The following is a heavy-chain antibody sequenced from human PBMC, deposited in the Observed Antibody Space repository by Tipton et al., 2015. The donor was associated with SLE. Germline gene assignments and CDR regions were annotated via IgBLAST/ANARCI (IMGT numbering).Heavy chain of an antibody. CDR2: INDAEGT. V-gene: IGHV4-34*01. D-gene: IGHD2-21*01. J-gene: IGHJ4*02. CDR3: ARGFRPYYFDP. CDR1: GVSFSGYY. Sequence: LRLSCEVYGVSFSGYYWSWIRQSPGKGLEWIGEINDAEGTKYNPSLESRVTMSIDTSKNRFSLNMNSVIAADTAVYYCARGFRPYYFDPWGQGTLVTVSS.